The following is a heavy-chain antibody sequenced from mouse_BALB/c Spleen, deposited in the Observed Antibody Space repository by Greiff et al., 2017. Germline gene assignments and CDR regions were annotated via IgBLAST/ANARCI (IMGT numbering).Heavy chain of an antibody. CDR3: ARGPPYGSSYVYAMDY. Sequence: EVNLVESGGGLVKPGGSLKLSCAASGFTFSSYAMSWVRQTPEKRLEWVASISSGGSTYYPDSVKGRFTISRDNARNILYLQMSSLRSEDTAMYYCARGPPYGSSYVYAMDYWGQGTSVTVSS. D-gene: IGHD1-1*01. CDR1: GFTFSSYA. V-gene: IGHV5-6-5*01. CDR2: ISSGGST. J-gene: IGHJ4*01.